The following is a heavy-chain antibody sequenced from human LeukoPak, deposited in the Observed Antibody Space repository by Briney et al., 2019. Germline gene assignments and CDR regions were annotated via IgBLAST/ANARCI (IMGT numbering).Heavy chain of an antibody. D-gene: IGHD2-2*01. V-gene: IGHV3-20*04. CDR1: GFAFDEHD. Sequence: GGTLRLSCTASGFAFDEHDMSWVRQLPGKGLEWVAGINWSGGSTGYADPLRGRFTISRDNAKNSLYLQMDSLRAEDTALYYCARAPITSPFYFDYWGQGTLVTVSS. J-gene: IGHJ4*02. CDR3: ARAPITSPFYFDY. CDR2: INWSGGST.